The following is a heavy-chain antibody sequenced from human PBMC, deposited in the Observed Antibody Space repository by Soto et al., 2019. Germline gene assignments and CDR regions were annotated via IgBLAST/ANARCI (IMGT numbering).Heavy chain of an antibody. CDR2: IYYSGST. D-gene: IGHD3-10*01. Sequence: SESVSLTCTVAGGSISRSSYYWGWIRQPPGKGMEWIGSIYYSGSTYYNPSLKSRVTISVDTSKNQFSLKLSYVTAADTAVYYCASARYYGSGSYPAKDYYYYYGMDVWGQGTTVT. J-gene: IGHJ6*02. V-gene: IGHV4-39*01. CDR1: GGSISRSSYY. CDR3: ASARYYGSGSYPAKDYYYYYGMDV.